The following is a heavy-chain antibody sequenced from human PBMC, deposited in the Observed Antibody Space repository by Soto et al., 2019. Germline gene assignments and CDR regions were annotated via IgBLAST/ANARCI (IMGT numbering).Heavy chain of an antibody. V-gene: IGHV3-30-3*01. D-gene: IGHD3-16*01. CDR3: ARAGGGEDYYYGMDV. CDR1: GFTFSSYA. J-gene: IGHJ6*02. Sequence: QVQLVESGGGVVQPGRSLRLSCAASGFTFSSYAMHWVRQAPGKGLEWVAVISYDGSNKYYADSVKGRFTISRDNSKNTLYLKMNSLRAEDTAVYYCARAGGGEDYYYGMDVWGQGTTVTVSS. CDR2: ISYDGSNK.